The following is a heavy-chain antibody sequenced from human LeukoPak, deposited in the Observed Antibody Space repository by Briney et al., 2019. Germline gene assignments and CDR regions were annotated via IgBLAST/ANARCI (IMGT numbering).Heavy chain of an antibody. CDR3: GRGNRRYGYLGY. V-gene: IGHV3-23*01. J-gene: IGHJ4*02. CDR2: ITGSGGST. CDR1: GFTFSSYV. D-gene: IGHD5-18*01. Sequence: PGGSLRLSCAVSGFTFSSYVMTWVRQSPGKGLEWVSSITGSGGSTYYIDSVKGRFTISRDNSKNTLSLQMNSLRADDTAVYYCGRGNRRYGYLGYWGQGTLVTVST.